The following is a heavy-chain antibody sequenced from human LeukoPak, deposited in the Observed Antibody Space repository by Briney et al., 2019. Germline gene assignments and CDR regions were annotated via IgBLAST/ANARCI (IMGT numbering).Heavy chain of an antibody. J-gene: IGHJ4*02. D-gene: IGHD4-17*01. Sequence: PGGSLRLSCAASGFTFSSYGMHWVREGPGRGLEWVAVISYDGSNKYYADSVKGRFTISRDNSKNTLYLQMNSLRPEDTAVYYCAKAGTTVTASDDWGQGTLVTVSS. V-gene: IGHV3-30*18. CDR3: AKAGTTVTASDD. CDR1: GFTFSSYG. CDR2: ISYDGSNK.